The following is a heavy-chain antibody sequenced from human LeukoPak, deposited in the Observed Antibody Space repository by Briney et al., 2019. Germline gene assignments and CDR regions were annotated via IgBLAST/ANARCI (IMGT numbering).Heavy chain of an antibody. J-gene: IGHJ4*02. Sequence: ASVKVSCKASGYTFTGYYIHWVRQATGQGLEWMGWMNPNSGNTGYAQKFQGRVTMTRNTSISTAYMELSSLRSDDTAVYYCARVPSGYCGGTSCLWLYFDYWGQGTLVTVSS. CDR3: ARVPSGYCGGTSCLWLYFDY. V-gene: IGHV1-8*02. CDR2: MNPNSGNT. CDR1: GYTFTGYY. D-gene: IGHD2-2*01.